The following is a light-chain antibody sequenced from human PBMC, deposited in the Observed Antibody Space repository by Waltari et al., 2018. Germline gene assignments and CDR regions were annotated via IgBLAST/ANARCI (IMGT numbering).Light chain of an antibody. J-gene: IGKJ4*01. CDR2: GPS. Sequence: EIVMTQSPTTLSVSPGDTVTLSCRASQSVAVNLAWYQQKPGQPPRLFIYGPSTRAPGVPARFSGSGSGTEFTLTISSLQSEDFAVYYCQQYNNWPLTFGGGTKVEIK. CDR3: QQYNNWPLT. V-gene: IGKV3-15*01. CDR1: QSVAVN.